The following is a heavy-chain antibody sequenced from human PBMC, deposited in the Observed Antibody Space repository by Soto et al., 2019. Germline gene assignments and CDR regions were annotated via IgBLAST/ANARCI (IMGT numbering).Heavy chain of an antibody. Sequence: VSGPTLVNPTQTLTLTCTVSGFSLSTRGKTLGWIRQPPGEAPERLALGEQYSPSLQSRLTFTKDTSKNQVVLTMTDMDPVDTATYYCTLRDDSSRGPIYWGQGILVTVSS. J-gene: IGHJ4*02. D-gene: IGHD3-22*01. CDR2: GE. V-gene: IGHV2-5*01. CDR1: GFSLSTRGKT. CDR3: TLRDDSSRGPIY.